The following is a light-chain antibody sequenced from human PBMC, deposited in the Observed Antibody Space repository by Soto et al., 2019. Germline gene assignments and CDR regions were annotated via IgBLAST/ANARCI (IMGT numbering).Light chain of an antibody. CDR1: QSVSSY. CDR3: QQRSNWPT. CDR2: DAS. V-gene: IGKV3-11*01. J-gene: IGKJ1*01. Sequence: EIGLTQSAATLSLSPGERATLSCRASQSVSSYLAWYQQKPGQAPRLLIYDASNRATGIPARFSGIGSGTDFTLTISSLEPEDFAVYYCQQRSNWPTFGQGTKVDIK.